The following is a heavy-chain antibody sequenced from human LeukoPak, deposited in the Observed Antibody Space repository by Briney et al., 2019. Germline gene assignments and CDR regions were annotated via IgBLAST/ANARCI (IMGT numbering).Heavy chain of an antibody. J-gene: IGHJ4*02. D-gene: IGHD3-10*01. Sequence: GGSLRLSCAASGFTFSRYGMSWVRQAPGKGLEWVGFIRSKAYGGTTEYAASVKGRFTISRDDSKSIAYLQMNSLKTEDTAVYYSTCTYYYGSGSYINWGQGTLVTVSS. CDR2: IRSKAYGGTT. CDR3: TCTYYYGSGSYIN. CDR1: GFTFSRYG. V-gene: IGHV3-49*04.